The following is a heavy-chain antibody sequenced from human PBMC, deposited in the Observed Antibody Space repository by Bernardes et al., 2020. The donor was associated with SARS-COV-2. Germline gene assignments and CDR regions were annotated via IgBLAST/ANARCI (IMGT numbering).Heavy chain of an antibody. CDR3: ARGYGDPGGFDP. Sequence: SETLSLTCMVSGDSVTTGGYYWSWIRQSPGKGLEWLGCVHFTGNTKYNPSLKSRVTISEDTSKKHFSLRLTSVTAADTAIYFCARGYGDPGGFDPWGQGTLVTVSS. CDR1: GDSVTTGGYY. CDR2: VHFTGNT. J-gene: IGHJ5*02. D-gene: IGHD4-17*01. V-gene: IGHV4-61*08.